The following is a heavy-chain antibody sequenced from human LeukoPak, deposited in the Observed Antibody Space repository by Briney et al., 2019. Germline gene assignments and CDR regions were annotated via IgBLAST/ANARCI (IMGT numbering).Heavy chain of an antibody. CDR2: IGITGSPI. Sequence: GGSLRLSCVASGLTFSTYGLNWVRQAPGKGLEWVAYIGITGSPIYSADSIKGRFTISRDTARNSLFLQMNSLRAEDTAVYYCSLSALKYPFDVWGQGTKVTVSS. CDR1: GLTFSTYG. J-gene: IGHJ3*01. CDR3: SLSALKYPFDV. D-gene: IGHD6-6*01. V-gene: IGHV3-48*01.